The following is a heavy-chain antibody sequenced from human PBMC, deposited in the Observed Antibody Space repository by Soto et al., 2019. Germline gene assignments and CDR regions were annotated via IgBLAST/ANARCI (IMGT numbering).Heavy chain of an antibody. V-gene: IGHV1-18*01. CDR3: ARGRYGDY. J-gene: IGHJ4*02. CDR2: ISAHNGNT. Sequence: QVHLVQSGAEVKKPGASVKVSCKASGYTFTSYGTTWVRQAPGQGLERMGWISAHNGNTVYAQKLQGRVIVTRDTSTRTAYMELRSLRSDDTAVYYCARGRYGDYWGQGALVTVSS. CDR1: GYTFTSYG. D-gene: IGHD1-1*01.